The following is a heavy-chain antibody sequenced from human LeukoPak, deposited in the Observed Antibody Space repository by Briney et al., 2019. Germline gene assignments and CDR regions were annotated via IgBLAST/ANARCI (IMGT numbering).Heavy chain of an antibody. J-gene: IGHJ4*02. CDR2: INHSGST. D-gene: IGHD3-22*01. V-gene: IGHV4-34*01. Sequence: SETLSLTCAVYGGSFSGYYWSWIRQPPGKGLEWIGEINHSGSTNYNPSLKSRVTISVDTSKNQFSLRLSSVTAADTAVYYCARGAYDSSGYYSSRWGTGLDYWGQGTLVTVSS. CDR3: ARGAYDSSGYYSSRWGTGLDY. CDR1: GGSFSGYY.